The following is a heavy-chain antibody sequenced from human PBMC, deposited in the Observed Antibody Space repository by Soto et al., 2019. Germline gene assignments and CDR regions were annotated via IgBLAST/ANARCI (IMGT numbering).Heavy chain of an antibody. CDR3: ARDLQMATIRGGDY. J-gene: IGHJ4*02. Sequence: KPGGTLRLSCSAFGLTFSTNSMNWVRQAPGKGLEWVSSITSSSSSSYIYYADSVKGRFTISRDNAKNSLYLQMNSLRAEDTAVYYCARDLQMATIRGGDYWGRGTLVTVSS. V-gene: IGHV3-21*01. CDR1: GLTFSTNS. D-gene: IGHD5-12*01. CDR2: ITSSSSSSYI.